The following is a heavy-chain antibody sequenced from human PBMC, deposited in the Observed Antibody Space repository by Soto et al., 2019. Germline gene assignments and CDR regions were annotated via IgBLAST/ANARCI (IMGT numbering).Heavy chain of an antibody. CDR3: ATGPPRMAASSQFYYF. D-gene: IGHD6-6*01. J-gene: IGHJ4*02. Sequence: PGGSLRLSCAASGFTFSSYWMNWIRQAPGKGLEWVANVKEGGSEEYYVDSVKGRFTISRDNAKNSLFLQMNSLTAEDTAVYYCATGPPRMAASSQFYYFWGLGSLVTVSS. V-gene: IGHV3-7*05. CDR2: VKEGGSEE. CDR1: GFTFSSYW.